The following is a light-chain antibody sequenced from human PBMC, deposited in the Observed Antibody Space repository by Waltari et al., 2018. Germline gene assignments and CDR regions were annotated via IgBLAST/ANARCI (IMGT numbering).Light chain of an antibody. J-gene: IGLJ1*01. Sequence: QSALTQPASVSGSPGQSITISCTGTSSDVGSYNLVSWYQHRPGKAPNRIIYGVSKRPSGVSNRFSGSKSGNTASLTISGLRTEDEADYYCCSYAGGSAFVFGTGTKITVL. CDR2: GVS. CDR3: CSYAGGSAFV. CDR1: SSDVGSYNL. V-gene: IGLV2-23*02.